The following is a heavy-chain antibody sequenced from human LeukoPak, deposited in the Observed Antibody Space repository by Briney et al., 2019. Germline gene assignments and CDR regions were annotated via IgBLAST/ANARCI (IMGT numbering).Heavy chain of an antibody. CDR3: TKDTYGPEDS. J-gene: IGHJ4*02. V-gene: IGHV3-74*01. D-gene: IGHD4-17*01. Sequence: GVSQRLSCAASGFTFSRYWMHRVRQVPGKGLMWVSRINPDGSSTSYADSVKGRFTISRDNAKNTLYLQMNSLRPEDTAVYFCTKDTYGPEDSWGQGTLVTVSS. CDR2: INPDGSST. CDR1: GFTFSRYW.